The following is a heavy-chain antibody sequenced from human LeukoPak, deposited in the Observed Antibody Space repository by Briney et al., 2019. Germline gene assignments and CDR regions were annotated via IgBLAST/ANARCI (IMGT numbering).Heavy chain of an antibody. CDR2: ITSGGYYT. J-gene: IGHJ5*02. CDR1: GFTFSDYY. D-gene: IGHD3-3*01. CDR3: ARDVGGGYYLFTKNH. Sequence: KPGGSLRLSCAASGFTFSDYYMTWIRQAPGKGLEWVSLITSGGYYTNYGDSVKGRFTIYRDNAKNSLYLQMDSLRVEDTAVYFCARDVGGGYYLFTKNHWGQGTLVTVSS. V-gene: IGHV3-11*06.